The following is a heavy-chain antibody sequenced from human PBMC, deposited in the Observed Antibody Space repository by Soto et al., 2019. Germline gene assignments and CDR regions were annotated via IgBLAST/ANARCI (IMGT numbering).Heavy chain of an antibody. CDR1: GDSVSSNSAA. V-gene: IGHV6-1*01. D-gene: IGHD6-19*01. J-gene: IGHJ6*02. Sequence: PSQTLSLTCAISGDSVSSNSAAWNWIRQSPSRGLEWLGRTYYRSKWYNDYELSVKSRITINPDTSKNQFSLQLNSVTPEDTAVYYCTRGPWSIAVADYYYYGMDVWGQGTTVTVSS. CDR3: TRGPWSIAVADYYYYGMDV. CDR2: TYYRSKWYN.